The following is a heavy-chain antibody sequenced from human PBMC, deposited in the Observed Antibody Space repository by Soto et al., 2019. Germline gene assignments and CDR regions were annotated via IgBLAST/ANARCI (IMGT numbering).Heavy chain of an antibody. V-gene: IGHV4-38-2*01. D-gene: IGHD2-21*01. CDR3: GHLKHDPEVTPAHPLFDS. J-gene: IGHJ4*02. Sequence: NPSETLSLTCAVSGFSISSDSYWGWMRQSPGKGLEWIGTLSHSGRTFYNPSLKSRVTISADTTKNQFSLSLTSVTAADTAVYYCGHLKHDPEVTPAHPLFDSWGQGTLVTVSS. CDR1: GFSISSDSY. CDR2: LSHSGRT.